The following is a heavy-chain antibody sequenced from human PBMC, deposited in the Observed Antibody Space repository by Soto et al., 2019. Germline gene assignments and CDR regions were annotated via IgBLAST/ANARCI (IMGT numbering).Heavy chain of an antibody. CDR2: IYSGGST. Sequence: EVQLVESGGGLVQPGGSLRLSCAASVFTVSSNYMSWVRQAPGKGLEWVSVIYSGGSTYYADSVKGRFTISRDNSKNTLYLQMNSLRAEDTAVYYCARAGRGYSGYGLSSGWYYFDYWGQGTLVTVSS. CDR1: VFTVSSNY. J-gene: IGHJ4*02. CDR3: ARAGRGYSGYGLSSGWYYFDY. D-gene: IGHD5-12*01. V-gene: IGHV3-66*01.